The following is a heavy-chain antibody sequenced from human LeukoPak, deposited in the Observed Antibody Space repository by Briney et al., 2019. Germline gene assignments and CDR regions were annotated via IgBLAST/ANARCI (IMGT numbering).Heavy chain of an antibody. CDR2: IKQDIGEK. V-gene: IGHV3-7*01. Sequence: GGSLRLSCVASGFTSTSFLMSWVRQAPGKGLEWVGNIKQDIGEKYYLGSLGGRFTLSRDNAKNSVYLQINRRRAEDTAVYYCARRGSIAVPVFLFAPGGQGSLPIVSS. J-gene: IGHJ5*02. CDR3: ARRGSIAVPVFLFAP. CDR1: GFTSTSFL. D-gene: IGHD6-19*01.